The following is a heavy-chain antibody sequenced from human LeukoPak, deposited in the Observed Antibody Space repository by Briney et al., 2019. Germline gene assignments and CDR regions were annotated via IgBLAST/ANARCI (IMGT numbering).Heavy chain of an antibody. V-gene: IGHV3-23*01. D-gene: IGHD2-2*01. CDR2: ISGSTGST. CDR3: AKAAKARVVPAAISY. Sequence: GGSLRLSCAASGFTFSSNAMSWVRQAPGKGLECVSAISGSTGSTFYADSVRGRFTISRDNSKNTLYLQMNSLRAEDTALYYCAKAAKARVVPAAISYWGQGTLVTVSS. CDR1: GFTFSSNA. J-gene: IGHJ4*02.